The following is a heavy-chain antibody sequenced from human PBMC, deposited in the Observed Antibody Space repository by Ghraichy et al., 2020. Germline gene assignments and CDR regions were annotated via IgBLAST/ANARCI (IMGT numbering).Heavy chain of an antibody. D-gene: IGHD5-18*01. CDR2: INHSGST. Sequence: SETLSLTCAVYGGSFSGYYWSWIRQPPGKGLEWIGEINHSGSTNYNPSLKSRVTISVDTSKNQFSLKLSSVTAADTAVYYCARGGYSYGYYNWFDPGAREPWSPSPQ. CDR3: ARGGYSYGYYNWFDP. V-gene: IGHV4-34*01. CDR1: GGSFSGYY. J-gene: IGHJ5*02.